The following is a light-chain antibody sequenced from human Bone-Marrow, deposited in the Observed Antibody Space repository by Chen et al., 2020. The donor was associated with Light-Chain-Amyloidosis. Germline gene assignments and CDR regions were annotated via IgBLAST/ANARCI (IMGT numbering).Light chain of an antibody. CDR3: QVWDRSRDRPV. CDR2: DDS. Sequence: SSVLTQPSSVSVAPGQTATIACGGNNIGSTSVHWYQQTPGQAPLLVVYDDSDRPSGIPERLSGSNSGNTDTLTISRVEAGDEADYYCQVWDRSRDRPVFGGGTKLTVL. CDR1: NIGSTS. J-gene: IGLJ3*02. V-gene: IGLV3-21*02.